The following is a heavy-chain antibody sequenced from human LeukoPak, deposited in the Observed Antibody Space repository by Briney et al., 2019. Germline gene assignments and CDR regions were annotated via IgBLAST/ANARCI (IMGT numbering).Heavy chain of an antibody. CDR3: ATDLAAGYSSSWYSVG. D-gene: IGHD6-13*01. J-gene: IGHJ4*02. CDR2: FDPEDGET. Sequence: ASVKVSCKVSGYTLTELSMHWVRQAPGKGLEWMGGFDPEDGETIYAQKFQGRVTMTEDTSTDTAYMELSSLRSEDTAVYYCATDLAAGYSSSWYSVGWGLGTLVTVSS. V-gene: IGHV1-24*01. CDR1: GYTLTELS.